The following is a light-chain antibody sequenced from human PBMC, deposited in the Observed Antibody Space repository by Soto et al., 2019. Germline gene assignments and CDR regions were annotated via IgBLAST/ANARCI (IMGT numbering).Light chain of an antibody. Sequence: DIQMTQSPSTLSASVGARVTITCRASQSISGWLAWYQQKPGKAPKLLIYDASTLETGVPSRFSGSGSGTEFTLTISRLQSDDFATYYCQQHNGYAPITFGQGTRLHIK. CDR3: QQHNGYAPIT. CDR2: DAS. V-gene: IGKV1-5*01. J-gene: IGKJ5*01. CDR1: QSISGW.